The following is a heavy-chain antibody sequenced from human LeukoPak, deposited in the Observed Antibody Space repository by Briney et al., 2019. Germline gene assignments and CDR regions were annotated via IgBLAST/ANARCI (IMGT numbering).Heavy chain of an antibody. Sequence: GGSLRLSCVASGFTFSSNSMNWVRQAPGKGLEWVSYISSASGSIYYADSVKGRFTISRDNAKNSLYLQMNSLRAEDTAVYYCARSVSNIAAAGKAYYFDYWGQGTLVTVSS. CDR2: ISSASGSI. D-gene: IGHD6-13*01. CDR3: ARSVSNIAAAGKAYYFDY. J-gene: IGHJ4*02. CDR1: GFTFSSNS. V-gene: IGHV3-21*05.